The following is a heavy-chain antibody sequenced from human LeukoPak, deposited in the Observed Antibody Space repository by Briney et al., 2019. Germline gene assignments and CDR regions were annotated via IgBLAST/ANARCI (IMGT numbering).Heavy chain of an antibody. Sequence: PSETLSLTCTVSGASFSSGDQYWNWIRQSPGKGLEWIGSIHPSGGLYNNPSLESRVTILIYTSKNQSSLNLNSVTAADTAVYFCSRGLDSRKLGYWGQGTLVTVSS. CDR1: GASFSSGDQY. J-gene: IGHJ4*02. CDR2: IHPSGGL. D-gene: IGHD3-22*01. V-gene: IGHV4-31*03. CDR3: SRGLDSRKLGY.